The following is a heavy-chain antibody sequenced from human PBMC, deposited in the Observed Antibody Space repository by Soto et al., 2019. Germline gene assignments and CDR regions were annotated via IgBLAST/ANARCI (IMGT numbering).Heavy chain of an antibody. CDR3: ARAGENYGSGTFSPPLRYYFNS. J-gene: IGHJ4*02. Sequence: VKVSCKASGYTFTTHYMHWVRQAPGQGLEWMGIINPSGGRTTYALKFQGRVSLTSDTSTNTVYMELSSLRSEDTAVYYCARAGENYGSGTFSPPLRYYFNSWGQGTLVTVSS. CDR1: GYTFTTHY. V-gene: IGHV1-46*01. D-gene: IGHD3-10*01. CDR2: INPSGGRT.